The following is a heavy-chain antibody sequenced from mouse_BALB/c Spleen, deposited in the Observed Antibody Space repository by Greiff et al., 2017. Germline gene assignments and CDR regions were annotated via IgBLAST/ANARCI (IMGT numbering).Heavy chain of an antibody. CDR3: ARPYDYDVGFAY. CDR1: GFSLTSYG. Sequence: VMLVESGPGLVAPSQSLSITCTVSGFSLTSYGVHWVRQPPGKGLEWLGVIWAGGSTNYNSALMSRLSISKDNSKSQVFLKMNSLQTDDTAMYYCARPYDYDVGFAYWGQGTLVTVSA. D-gene: IGHD2-4*01. V-gene: IGHV2-9*02. J-gene: IGHJ3*01. CDR2: IWAGGST.